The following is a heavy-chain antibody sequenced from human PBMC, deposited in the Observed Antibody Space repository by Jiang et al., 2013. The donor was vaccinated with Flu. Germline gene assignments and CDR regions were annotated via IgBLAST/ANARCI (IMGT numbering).Heavy chain of an antibody. Sequence: VQLVESGGEVKKPGESLKISCKGSGYSFTNYWIGWARQMPGKGLEWMGTIYPKNSETKYGPSFQGQVTFSADKSISTAYLQWSSLRASDTAIYYCARTTRNYYDLPYEYWGQGTLVTVSS. V-gene: IGHV5-51*01. J-gene: IGHJ4*02. D-gene: IGHD3-22*01. CDR2: IYPKNSET. CDR3: ARTTRNYYDLPYEY. CDR1: GYSFTNYW.